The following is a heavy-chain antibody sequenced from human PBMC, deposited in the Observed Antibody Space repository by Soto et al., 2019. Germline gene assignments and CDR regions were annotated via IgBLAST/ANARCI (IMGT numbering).Heavy chain of an antibody. Sequence: GGSLRLSCAASGFTFSSYEMNWVRQAPGKGLEWVSYISSSGSTIYYADSVKGRFTISRDNSKNTVYLQMNTLSAEDTAVYYCARALFPDVEIYAMDVWGQGTTVTVYS. CDR3: ARALFPDVEIYAMDV. CDR1: GFTFSSYE. J-gene: IGHJ6*02. CDR2: ISSSGSTI. D-gene: IGHD1-1*01. V-gene: IGHV3-48*03.